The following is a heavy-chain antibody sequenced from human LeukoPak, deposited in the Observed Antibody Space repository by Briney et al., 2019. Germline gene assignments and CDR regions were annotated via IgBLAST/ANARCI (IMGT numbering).Heavy chain of an antibody. J-gene: IGHJ6*02. Sequence: SETLSLTCTVPGGSISSYYWSWIRQPPGKGLEWIGYIYYSGSTNYNPSLKSRVTISVDTSKNQFSLKLSSVTAADTAVYYCARGAARSHYYGMDVWGQGTTVTVSS. D-gene: IGHD6-25*01. CDR2: IYYSGST. CDR1: GGSISSYY. CDR3: ARGAARSHYYGMDV. V-gene: IGHV4-59*08.